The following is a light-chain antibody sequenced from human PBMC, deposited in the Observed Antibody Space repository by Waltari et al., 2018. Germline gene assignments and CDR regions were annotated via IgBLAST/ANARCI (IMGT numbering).Light chain of an antibody. Sequence: IQMTQSPSSLSASVGDRVTLTCRASQNIKSYVNWYQQHPGKAPKVLIYSASTLQSGVSSRFRGRGSGTEFTLTISSLQPEDFATYYCQQSHSAPLTFGGGTRMDFK. CDR2: SAS. CDR3: QQSHSAPLT. CDR1: QNIKSY. V-gene: IGKV1-39*01. J-gene: IGKJ4*01.